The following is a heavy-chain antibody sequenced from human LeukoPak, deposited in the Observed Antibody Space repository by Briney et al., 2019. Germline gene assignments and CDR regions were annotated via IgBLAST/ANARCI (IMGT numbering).Heavy chain of an antibody. V-gene: IGHV4-34*01. CDR3: ARVNTIFGWFDP. D-gene: IGHD3-3*01. Sequence: KPSETLSLTCAVYGGSFSGYYWSWIRQPPGKGLEWIGEINHSGSTNYNPSLKSRVTISVDTSKNQFSLKLSSVTAADTAVYYCARVNTIFGWFDPWGQGTLVTVSS. CDR1: GGSFSGYY. CDR2: INHSGST. J-gene: IGHJ5*02.